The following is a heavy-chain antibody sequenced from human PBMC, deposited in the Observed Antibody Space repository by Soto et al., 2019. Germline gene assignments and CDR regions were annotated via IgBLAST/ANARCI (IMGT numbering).Heavy chain of an antibody. CDR3: ARVNYYDSSGYPVRPSFDY. Sequence: QVQLQESGPGLVKPSQTLSLTCTVSGGSISSGGYYWSWIRQHPGKGLEWIGYIYYSGSTYYNPSLKGRVTISVDTSKNQFSLKLSSVTAADTAVYYCARVNYYDSSGYPVRPSFDYWGQGTLVTVSS. V-gene: IGHV4-31*03. D-gene: IGHD3-22*01. J-gene: IGHJ4*02. CDR2: IYYSGST. CDR1: GGSISSGGYY.